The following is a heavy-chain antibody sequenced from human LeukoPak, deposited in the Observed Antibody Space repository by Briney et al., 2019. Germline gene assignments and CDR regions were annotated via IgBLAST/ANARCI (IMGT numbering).Heavy chain of an antibody. Sequence: SETLSLTCAVYGGSFSGYYWSWIRQPAGKGLEWIGRIYTSGSTNYNPSLKSRVTISVDTSKNEFSLKLSSVTAADTAVYYCARGDGWDYFAYWGQGTLVTVSS. CDR2: IYTSGST. V-gene: IGHV4-59*10. CDR3: ARGDGWDYFAY. J-gene: IGHJ4*02. CDR1: GGSFSGYY. D-gene: IGHD5-24*01.